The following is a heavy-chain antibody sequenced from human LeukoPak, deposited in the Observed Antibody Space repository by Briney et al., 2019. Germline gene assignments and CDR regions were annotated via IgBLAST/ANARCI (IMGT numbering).Heavy chain of an antibody. CDR3: ARGRKYTYGVPLYIGP. J-gene: IGHJ5*02. D-gene: IGHD5-18*01. CDR1: GGSITSYD. V-gene: IGHV4-34*01. Sequence: PSETLSLTCTVSGGSITSYDGSWIRQPPGRGRECIGEINHSGSTNFNPSLKRRVTILLGTCKTQFSLELSSVPAADTAVYYCARGRKYTYGVPLYIGPWGQGIPVTVSS. CDR2: INHSGST.